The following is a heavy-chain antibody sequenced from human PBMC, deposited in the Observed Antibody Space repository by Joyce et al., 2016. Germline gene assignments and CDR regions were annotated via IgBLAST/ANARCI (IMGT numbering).Heavy chain of an antibody. CDR3: ARRPYNVHTPLGSDWYFDL. J-gene: IGHJ2*01. V-gene: IGHV4-38-2*01. D-gene: IGHD5-18*01. CDR2: VYLHGIT. Sequence: QVQLQESGPGLVKPSETRSFWGWNRQPPGKGLEWIGKVYLHGITHYSPSLKSRVTISMDTSRNPFSLNLNSVTAADTAVYFCARRPYNVHTPLGSDWYFDLWGRGTLVTVSS.